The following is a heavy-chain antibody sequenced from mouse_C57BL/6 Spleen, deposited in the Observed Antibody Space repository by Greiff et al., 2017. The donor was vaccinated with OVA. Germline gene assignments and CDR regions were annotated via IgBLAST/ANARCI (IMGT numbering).Heavy chain of an antibody. CDR2: IYPGSGST. CDR3: ARSGSSWRYFDV. V-gene: IGHV1-55*01. D-gene: IGHD1-1*01. CDR1: GYPFTSYW. J-gene: IGHJ1*03. Sequence: QVQLQQPGAELVKPGASVKMSCKASGYPFTSYWITWVKQRPGQGLEWIGDIYPGSGSTNYNEKFKSKATLTVDTSSSTAYMQLSSLTSEDSAVYYCARSGSSWRYFDVWGTGTTVTVSS.